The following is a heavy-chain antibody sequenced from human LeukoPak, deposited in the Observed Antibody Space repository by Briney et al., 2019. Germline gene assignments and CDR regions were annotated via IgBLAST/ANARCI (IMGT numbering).Heavy chain of an antibody. V-gene: IGHV3-23*01. D-gene: IGHD3-22*01. J-gene: IGHJ5*02. CDR3: AKGSSGYFVDL. CDR1: GFIFNNYG. Sequence: GGSLRLSCAASGFIFNNYGLIWVRQAPGKGLEWVSAISNDGGGTNYADFVKGRYTISRDNSKNTLFLQMNSLRAEDTALYYCAKGSSGYFVDLWGQGTLVTVSS. CDR2: ISNDGGGT.